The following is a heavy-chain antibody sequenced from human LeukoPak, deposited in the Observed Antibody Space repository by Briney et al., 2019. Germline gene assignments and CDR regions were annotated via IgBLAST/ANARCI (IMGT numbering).Heavy chain of an antibody. D-gene: IGHD2-21*02. J-gene: IGHJ4*02. V-gene: IGHV4-39*01. CDR2: IYYSGNT. Sequence: SETLSLSCTVSGGSISSCSYNWAWIRQPPGKGLEWIGTIYYSGNTYYNPSLKSRVTISVDTSKIQFSLKVSSVTATDTAVYYCERGSDCYNYWGQGTLVTVSS. CDR3: ERGSDCYNY. CDR1: GGSISSCSYN.